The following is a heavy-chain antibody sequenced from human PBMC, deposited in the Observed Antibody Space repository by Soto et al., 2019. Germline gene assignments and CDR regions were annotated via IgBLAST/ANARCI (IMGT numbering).Heavy chain of an antibody. CDR1: GGSLSNYG. CDR2: IIPVFGTA. CDR3: ARGDATKIVVTTYYAMDV. Sequence: QVQLVQSGAEVKKPGSSVKVSCKASGGSLSNYGISWVRQAPGQGLEWMGGIIPVFGTANYAQKFQGRVTITADESTSIVYMDVTSLRSEDTAVYYCARGDATKIVVTTYYAMDVWGQGTTVNVSS. V-gene: IGHV1-69*12. D-gene: IGHD3-9*01. J-gene: IGHJ6*02.